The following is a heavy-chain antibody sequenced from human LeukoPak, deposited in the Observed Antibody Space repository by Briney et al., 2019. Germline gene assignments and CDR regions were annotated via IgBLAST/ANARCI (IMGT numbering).Heavy chain of an antibody. CDR1: GGTFSSYA. Sequence: SVKVSCKASGGTFSSYAISWVRQAPGQGLEWMGRIIPILGIANYAQKCKGRVTITADKSTSTAYMELSSLRSEDTAVYYCARDMPYSGSYSFDYWGQGTLVTVSS. D-gene: IGHD1-26*01. CDR2: IIPILGIA. J-gene: IGHJ4*02. CDR3: ARDMPYSGSYSFDY. V-gene: IGHV1-69*04.